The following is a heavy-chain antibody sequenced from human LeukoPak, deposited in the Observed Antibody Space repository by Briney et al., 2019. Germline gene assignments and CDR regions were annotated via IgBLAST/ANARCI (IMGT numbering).Heavy chain of an antibody. V-gene: IGHV3-9*01. J-gene: IGHJ6*02. D-gene: IGHD6-19*01. CDR3: AKEGTSGWQYYYYYGMDV. CDR2: ISWNSGSI. CDR1: GSTFDDYA. Sequence: GGSLRLSCAASGSTFDDYAMHWVRQAPGKGLEWVSGISWNSGSIGYADSVKGRFTISRDNAKNSLYLQMNSLRAEDTALYYCAKEGTSGWQYYYYYGMDVWGQGTTVTVSS.